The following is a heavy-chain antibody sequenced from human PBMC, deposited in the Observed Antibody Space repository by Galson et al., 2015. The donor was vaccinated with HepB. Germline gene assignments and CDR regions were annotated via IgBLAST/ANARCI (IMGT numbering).Heavy chain of an antibody. Sequence: SLRLSCAASEFTFSSYWMNWVRQAPGKGLEWVANINPDGSEKYYVASLKGRFTISRDNAKNSLYLQMDSLRAEDTAVYYCARRISLVRGIITKPDYYYGMDVLGQGTTVTVAS. J-gene: IGHJ6*02. CDR3: ARRISLVRGIITKPDYYYGMDV. D-gene: IGHD3-10*01. CDR2: INPDGSEK. CDR1: EFTFSSYW. V-gene: IGHV3-7*03.